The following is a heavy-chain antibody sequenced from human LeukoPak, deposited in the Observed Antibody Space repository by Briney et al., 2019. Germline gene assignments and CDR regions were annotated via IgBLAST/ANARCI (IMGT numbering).Heavy chain of an antibody. Sequence: GSSVKVSCKASGGTFSSYAISWVRQAPGQGLEWMGGIIPIFGTANYAQKFQGRVTITTDESTSTAYMELSSLRSEDTAVYYCASRSWRYQLENWFDPWGQGTLVTVSS. CDR2: IIPIFGTA. D-gene: IGHD2-2*01. J-gene: IGHJ5*02. CDR1: GGTFSSYA. CDR3: ASRSWRYQLENWFDP. V-gene: IGHV1-69*05.